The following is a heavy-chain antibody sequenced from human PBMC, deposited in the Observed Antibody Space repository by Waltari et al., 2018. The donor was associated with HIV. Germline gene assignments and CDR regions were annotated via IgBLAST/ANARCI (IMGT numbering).Heavy chain of an antibody. CDR2: IYPGDSDT. CDR3: ARREDGSYLTGFDP. Sequence: EVQLVQSGAEVKKPGESLKISCKGSGYSFTSYWIGWVRQMPGKGLEGMGIIYPGDSDTRYSPYCQGKVNISADKSSSTAYLQWSSLKASDTAMYYCARREDGSYLTGFDPWGQGTLVTVSS. CDR1: GYSFTSYW. D-gene: IGHD1-26*01. V-gene: IGHV5-51*01. J-gene: IGHJ5*02.